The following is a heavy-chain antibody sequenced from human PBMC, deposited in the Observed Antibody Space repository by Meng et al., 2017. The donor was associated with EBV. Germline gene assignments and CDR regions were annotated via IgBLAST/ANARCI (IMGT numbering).Heavy chain of an antibody. CDR1: GYTFTSYG. V-gene: IGHV1-18*01. Sequence: QVRLVHSGAAGKQPGCLGTFSWKASGYTFTSYGISWVRQAPGQGLEWMGWISAYNGNTNYAQKLQGRVTMTTDTSTSTAYMELRSLRSDDTAVYYCARGLDYFDYWGQGTLVTVSS. CDR2: ISAYNGNT. CDR3: ARGLDYFDY. J-gene: IGHJ4*02.